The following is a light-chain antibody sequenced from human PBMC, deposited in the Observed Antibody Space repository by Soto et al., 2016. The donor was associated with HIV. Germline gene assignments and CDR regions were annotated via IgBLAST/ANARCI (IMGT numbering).Light chain of an antibody. CDR2: AAS. CDR3: QQSYSTSWT. Sequence: DIQMTQSPSSLSASVGDRVTITCRASQGIRNSLAWYQQKPGKAPNLLLYAASTLEGGVPSRFSGSGSGTDFTLTISSLQPEDFATYYCQQSYSTSWTFGQGTKVEIK. J-gene: IGKJ1*01. V-gene: IGKV1-NL1*01. CDR1: QGIRNS.